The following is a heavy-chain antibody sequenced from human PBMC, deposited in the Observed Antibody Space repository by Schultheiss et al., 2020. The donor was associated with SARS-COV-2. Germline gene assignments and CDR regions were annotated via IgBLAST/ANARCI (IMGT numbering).Heavy chain of an antibody. CDR1: GFTFSSYG. V-gene: IGHV3-33*08. CDR3: ARARARYYYYAMDV. J-gene: IGHJ6*02. CDR2: IWYDGSNK. D-gene: IGHD6-6*01. Sequence: GESLKISCAASGFTFSSYGMHWVRQAPGKGLEWVAVIWYDGSNKYYADSVKGRFTISRDNSKNTLYLQMNSLRAEDTAVYYCARARARYYYYAMDVWGQGTTVTVSS.